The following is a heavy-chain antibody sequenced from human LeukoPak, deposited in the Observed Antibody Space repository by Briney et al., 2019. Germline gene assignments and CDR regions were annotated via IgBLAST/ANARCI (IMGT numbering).Heavy chain of an antibody. Sequence: PGGSLRLSCAASGFTFSSYSMNWVRQAPGKGLEWVSYISSSGSTIYYADSAKGRFTISRDNAKNSLYLQMNSLRAEDTAVYYCARVAVTMVRGVTITYYFDYWGQGTLVTVSS. J-gene: IGHJ4*02. D-gene: IGHD3-10*01. CDR3: ARVAVTMVRGVTITYYFDY. CDR1: GFTFSSYS. CDR2: ISSSGSTI. V-gene: IGHV3-48*04.